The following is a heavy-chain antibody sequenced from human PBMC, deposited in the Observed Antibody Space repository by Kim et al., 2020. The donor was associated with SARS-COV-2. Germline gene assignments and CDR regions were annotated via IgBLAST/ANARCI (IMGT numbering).Heavy chain of an antibody. CDR1: GGSISSGGYY. D-gene: IGHD3-3*01. V-gene: IGHV4-31*03. CDR2: IYYSGST. J-gene: IGHJ5*02. CDR3: VRASTPEFTIFGPSPTGWFDP. Sequence: SETLSLTCTVSGGSISSGGYYWSWIRQHPGKGLEWIGYIYYSGSTYYNPSLKSRVTISVDTSKNQFSLKLSSVTAADTAVYYCVRASTPEFTIFGPSPTGWFDPWGQGTLVTVSS.